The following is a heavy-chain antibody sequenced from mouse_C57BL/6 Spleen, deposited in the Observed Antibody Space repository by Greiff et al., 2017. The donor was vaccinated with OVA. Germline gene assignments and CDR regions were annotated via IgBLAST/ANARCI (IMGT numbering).Heavy chain of an antibody. D-gene: IGHD3-2*02. V-gene: IGHV1-64*01. CDR3: ARSRASSGYVNY. J-gene: IGHJ2*01. Sequence: VQVVESGAELVKPGASVKLSCKASGYTFTSYWMHWVKQRPGQGLEWIGMIHPNSGSTNYNEKFKSKATLTVDKSSSTAYMQLSSLTSEDSAVYYCARSRASSGYVNYWGQGTTLTVSS. CDR2: IHPNSGST. CDR1: GYTFTSYW.